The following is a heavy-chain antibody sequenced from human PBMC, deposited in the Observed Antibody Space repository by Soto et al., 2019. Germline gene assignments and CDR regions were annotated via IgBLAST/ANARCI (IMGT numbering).Heavy chain of an antibody. Sequence: QVQLVESGGGVVQPGRSLRLSCAASGLTFSSYGMHWVRQAPGKGLEWVTVISYDGSNKLYADSVKGRFTISRDNSKNTLYLQMNSLRAEDTAVYYCAKEGEYSGSPIFDYWGQGTLVTVSS. CDR3: AKEGEYSGSPIFDY. V-gene: IGHV3-30*18. CDR2: ISYDGSNK. J-gene: IGHJ4*02. D-gene: IGHD1-26*01. CDR1: GLTFSSYG.